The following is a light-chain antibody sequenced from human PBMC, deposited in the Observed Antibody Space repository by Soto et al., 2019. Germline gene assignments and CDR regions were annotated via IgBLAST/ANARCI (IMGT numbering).Light chain of an antibody. CDR1: QSVSSSY. CDR3: QQYGSSPGT. V-gene: IGKV3-20*01. J-gene: IGKJ5*01. CDR2: GAS. Sequence: LKTQSPGTLGLSRGARATLSCKASQSVSSSYLAWYQQKPGQTPRLLVFGASNRATGIPDRFSGRGSGTDFALPISRLEPEDFVVYHCQQYGSSPGTFGHGTRLE.